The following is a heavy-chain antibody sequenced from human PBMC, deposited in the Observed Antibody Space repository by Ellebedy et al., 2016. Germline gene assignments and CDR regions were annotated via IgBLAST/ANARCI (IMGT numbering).Heavy chain of an antibody. CDR2: ISSNSGYT. Sequence: GESLKISCAASGFTFSDYYMNWIRQAPGKGLEWVSYISSNSGYTNYVDSVKGRFTISRDNAENSLYLQMNSLRAEDTAVYYCARAYVPLPGVSFNRADGMDVWGQGTTVTVSS. CDR1: GFTFSDYY. D-gene: IGHD2-2*01. J-gene: IGHJ6*02. CDR3: ARAYVPLPGVSFNRADGMDV. V-gene: IGHV3-11*06.